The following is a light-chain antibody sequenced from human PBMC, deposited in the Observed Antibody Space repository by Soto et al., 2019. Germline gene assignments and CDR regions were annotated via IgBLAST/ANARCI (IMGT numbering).Light chain of an antibody. Sequence: DIQMTQSPSTLSASIGDRVTITCRASQSISDWLAWHQQKPGKAPKLLIYKASTLESEVQSRFSGSGSGTEFTLTISSLQPDDFATYYCQQYDTYWTFGQGNKVEVK. CDR2: KAS. CDR3: QQYDTYWT. V-gene: IGKV1-5*03. CDR1: QSISDW. J-gene: IGKJ1*01.